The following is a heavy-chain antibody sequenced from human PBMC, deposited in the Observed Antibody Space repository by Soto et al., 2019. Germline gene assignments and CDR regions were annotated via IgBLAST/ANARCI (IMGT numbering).Heavy chain of an antibody. CDR3: ARPGDAYGLDV. J-gene: IGHJ6*02. V-gene: IGHV4-39*01. CDR2: IHSHSGST. Sequence: SETLSLTCTVSGGSISSGDYYWSWIRQPPGKGLEWIASIHSHSGSTYYDPSLKGRVLISVDTSKNHFSLNLSSVTAADTAVYYCARPGDAYGLDVWGQGTTVTVSS. D-gene: IGHD2-21*02. CDR1: GGSISSGDYY.